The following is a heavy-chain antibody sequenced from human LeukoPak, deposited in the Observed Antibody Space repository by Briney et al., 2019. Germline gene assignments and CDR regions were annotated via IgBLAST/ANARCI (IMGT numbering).Heavy chain of an antibody. D-gene: IGHD3-22*01. Sequence: GGSLRLSCAASGFTFSSYGMHWVRQAPGKGLEWVAVISYDGSNKYYADSVKGRFTISRDNSKNTLYLQMNSLRAEDTAVYYCARSADSSGYYYVAGYWDQGTLVTVSS. CDR1: GFTFSSYG. CDR3: ARSADSSGYYYVAGY. J-gene: IGHJ4*02. CDR2: ISYDGSNK. V-gene: IGHV3-30*03.